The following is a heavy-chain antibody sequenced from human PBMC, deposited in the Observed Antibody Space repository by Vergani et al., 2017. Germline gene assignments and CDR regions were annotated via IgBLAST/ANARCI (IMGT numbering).Heavy chain of an antibody. V-gene: IGHV3-30*19. J-gene: IGHJ6*03. D-gene: IGHD3-16*01. Sequence: QVQLVESGGGVVQPGRSLRLSCAASGFTFSNYGMHWVRQAPGKGLEWVAVISYDGNYKYYADSVKGRFTISRDDSKNTLYLEMNSLRGEDTALYYCARGKGADYYYSLDVWGKGTTVTVSS. CDR2: ISYDGNYK. CDR1: GFTFSNYG. CDR3: ARGKGADYYYSLDV.